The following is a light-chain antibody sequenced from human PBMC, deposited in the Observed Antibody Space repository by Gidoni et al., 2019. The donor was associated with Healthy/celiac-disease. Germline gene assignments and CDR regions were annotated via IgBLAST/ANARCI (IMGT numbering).Light chain of an antibody. CDR3: QQYNTYSGT. CDR2: KAS. Sequence: DIQMTQSPSTLSASVGDRVTITCRASQNINIWLAWYQQKPGKAPKLLISKASTLESGVPARFSGRGSGTEFSLTISSLQPDDFATYYCQQYNTYSGTFGQGTKLEIK. V-gene: IGKV1-5*03. J-gene: IGKJ2*01. CDR1: QNINIW.